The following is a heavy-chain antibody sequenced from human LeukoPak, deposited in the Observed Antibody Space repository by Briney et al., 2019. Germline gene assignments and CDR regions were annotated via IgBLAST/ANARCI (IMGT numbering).Heavy chain of an antibody. V-gene: IGHV4-61*01. J-gene: IGHJ6*02. CDR1: GGSVSRDNYS. D-gene: IGHD3-22*01. Sequence: SETLSLTCTVSGGSVSRDNYSWSWIRQPPGKGLEWIGYISYSGSTNYNPSLKSRVTISVDTSKDQFSLKLRSVTAADTAVYYCARVRPWDSSRSYYFGMDVWGHGTTVTVSS. CDR3: ARVRPWDSSRSYYFGMDV. CDR2: ISYSGST.